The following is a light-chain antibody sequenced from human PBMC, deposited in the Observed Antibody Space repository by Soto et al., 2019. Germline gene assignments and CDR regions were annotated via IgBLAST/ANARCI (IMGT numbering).Light chain of an antibody. J-gene: IGKJ5*01. CDR1: QSVSGN. CDR2: GAS. V-gene: IGKV3-15*01. CDR3: QQYNYSPSA. Sequence: DIVMTQSPSTLSVSPGERAALSCRASQSVSGNLAWYQQTPGQAPRLLIYGASTRATGIPPRFSGSGFGTEYTLTTSSFMPSDVSVAYYQQYNYSPSAFGQGTRLEIK.